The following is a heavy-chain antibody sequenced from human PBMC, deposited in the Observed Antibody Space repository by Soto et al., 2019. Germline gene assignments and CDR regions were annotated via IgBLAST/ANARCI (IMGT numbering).Heavy chain of an antibody. J-gene: IGHJ4*02. D-gene: IGHD3-3*01. CDR2: INHSGST. CDR3: ARGPFNQLIRFPPPFDY. CDR1: GGSFSGYY. Sequence: QVQLQQWGAGLLKPSETLSLTCAVYGGSFSGYYWSWIRQPPGKGLEWIGEINHSGSTNYNPSLKSRVTISVDTSKNQFSLKLSSVTAADTAVYYCARGPFNQLIRFPPPFDYWGQGTLVTVSS. V-gene: IGHV4-34*01.